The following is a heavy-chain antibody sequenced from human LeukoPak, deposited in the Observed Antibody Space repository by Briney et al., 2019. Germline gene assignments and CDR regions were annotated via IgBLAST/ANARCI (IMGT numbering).Heavy chain of an antibody. Sequence: SETLSLTCAVYGGSFRGYYWSWIRQPPGKGLEWIGEINHSGSTNYNPSLKSRVTISVDTSKNQFSLKLSSVTAADTAVYYCASDRGGSSLFDYWGQGTLVTVSS. J-gene: IGHJ4*02. CDR3: ASDRGGSSLFDY. V-gene: IGHV4-34*01. CDR1: GGSFRGYY. CDR2: INHSGST. D-gene: IGHD6-13*01.